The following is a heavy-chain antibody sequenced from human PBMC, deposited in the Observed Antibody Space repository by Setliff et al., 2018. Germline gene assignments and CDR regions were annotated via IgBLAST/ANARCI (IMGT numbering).Heavy chain of an antibody. V-gene: IGHV4-31*03. CDR1: GGSISSGGYY. J-gene: IGHJ4*02. CDR3: ARGRAGHSGH. D-gene: IGHD6-19*01. Sequence: SLTCTVSGGSISSGGYYWSRIRQHPGKGLEWIGYIYYSGSTSYYNPSLKSRVTISVDTSKNQFSLKLSSVTAADTAVYYCARGRAGHSGHWGQGTLVTVSS. CDR2: IYYSGSTS.